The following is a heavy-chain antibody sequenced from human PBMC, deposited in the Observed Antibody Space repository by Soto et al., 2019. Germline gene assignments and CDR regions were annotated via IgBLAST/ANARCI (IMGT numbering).Heavy chain of an antibody. CDR1: SGSIGTYF. D-gene: IGHD1-26*01. CDR3: ARGRGGTYDAFDI. V-gene: IGHV4-59*01. Sequence: QVQLRESGPGLVKPSETLSLTCTVSSGSIGTYFWSWIRQPPGKGLEWIGDIYYSGTTNYNPSLESRVTIFLDTYKHQFSLRLSSVTAADTAVYYCARGRGGTYDAFDIWGQGTLVTVSS. CDR2: IYYSGTT. J-gene: IGHJ3*02.